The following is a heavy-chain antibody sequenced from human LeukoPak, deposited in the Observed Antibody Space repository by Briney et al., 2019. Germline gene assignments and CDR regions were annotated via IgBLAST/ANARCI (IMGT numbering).Heavy chain of an antibody. CDR2: IYYSGST. CDR1: GGSISSGGYY. J-gene: IGHJ4*02. Sequence: SETLSLTCTVSGGSISSGGYYWSWIRQHPGKGLGWIGYIYYSGSTYYNPSLKSRVTISVDTPKNQFSLKLSSVTAADTAVYYCARAGGYCSGGSCYGDYFDYWGQGTLVTVSS. D-gene: IGHD2-15*01. V-gene: IGHV4-31*03. CDR3: ARAGGYCSGGSCYGDYFDY.